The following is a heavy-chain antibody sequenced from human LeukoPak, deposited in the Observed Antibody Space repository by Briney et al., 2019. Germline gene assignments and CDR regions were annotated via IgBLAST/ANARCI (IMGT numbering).Heavy chain of an antibody. CDR2: TYYSGNT. CDR1: GGSMTNYY. J-gene: IGHJ4*02. Sequence: SETLSLTCTVSGGSMTNYYWTWIRQSPGKGLEWIGHTYYSGNTNYNPSLKSRVTISIDTSKDQFSLKLSSVTAADTAVYYCTRGRAYYDSTGYYYWGRGILVTVSS. D-gene: IGHD3-22*01. CDR3: TRGRAYYDSTGYYY. V-gene: IGHV4-59*01.